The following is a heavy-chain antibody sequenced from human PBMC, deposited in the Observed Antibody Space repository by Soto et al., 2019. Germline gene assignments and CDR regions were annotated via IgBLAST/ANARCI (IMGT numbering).Heavy chain of an antibody. CDR1: GYTFTGYD. D-gene: IGHD6-6*01. CDR2: INPNSGGT. V-gene: IGHV1-2*02. CDR3: ARAGTKYSSSSGVDY. Sequence: ASVKVSCKASGYTFTGYDMHWVRQAPGQGLEWMGWINPNSGGTNYAQRFQGRVTMTRDTSIRTAYMELSRLRSDDTAVYYCARAGTKYSSSSGVDYWGQGTLVTVSS. J-gene: IGHJ4*02.